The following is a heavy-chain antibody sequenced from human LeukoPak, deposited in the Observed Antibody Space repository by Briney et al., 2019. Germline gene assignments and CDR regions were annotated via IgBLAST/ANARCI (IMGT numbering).Heavy chain of an antibody. D-gene: IGHD3-22*01. V-gene: IGHV3-15*07. CDR2: IKSKTDGGTT. J-gene: IGHJ4*02. CDR3: ARDLIIYYYDSSGYSNQHS. CDR1: GFTFSNAW. Sequence: GGSLRLSCAASGFTFSNAWMNWVRQAPGKGLEWVGRIKSKTDGGTTDYAAPVKGRFTISRDDSKNTLYLQMNSLRAEDTAVYYCARDLIIYYYDSSGYSNQHSWGQGTLVTVSS.